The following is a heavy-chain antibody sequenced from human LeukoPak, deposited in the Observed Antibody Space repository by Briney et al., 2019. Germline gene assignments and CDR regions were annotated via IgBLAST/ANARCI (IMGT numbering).Heavy chain of an antibody. V-gene: IGHV3-23*01. CDR2: ISSSGSGGST. Sequence: PGGSLRLSCAASGFTFSSYAMSWVRQAPGKGLEWVSGISSSGSGGSTYYADSVKGRFTISRDNSKNTLYLQINSVRAEDTAVYYCARAYSSSWYDFWGQGTLVTVSP. D-gene: IGHD6-13*01. J-gene: IGHJ5*01. CDR1: GFTFSSYA. CDR3: ARAYSSSWYDF.